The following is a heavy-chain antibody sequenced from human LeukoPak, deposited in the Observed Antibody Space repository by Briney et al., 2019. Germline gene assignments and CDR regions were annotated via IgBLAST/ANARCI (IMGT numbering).Heavy chain of an antibody. D-gene: IGHD5-18*01. CDR2: ISSSSSYI. J-gene: IGHJ4*02. V-gene: IGHV3-21*01. CDR1: GFTFSSYS. CDR3: ARDRGGYSYGYRY. Sequence: PGGSLRLSCAASGFTFSSYSMNWVRQAPGKGLEWVSSISSSSSYIYYADSVKGRFTISRDNAKNPLYLQMNSLRAEDTAVYYCARDRGGYSYGYRYWGQGTLVTVSS.